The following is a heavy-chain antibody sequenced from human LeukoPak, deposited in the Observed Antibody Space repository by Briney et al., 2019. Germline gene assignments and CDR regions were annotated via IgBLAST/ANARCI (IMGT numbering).Heavy chain of an antibody. CDR3: AKGGTSWTIDY. CDR1: GFTFSSYG. D-gene: IGHD2-2*01. Sequence: GGSLRLSCAASGFTFSSYGMHWVSQAPGKGLEWVAVISYDGSNKYFADSVKGRFTISRDNSKNTLYLQMNILRAEDTAVYYCAKGGTSWTIDYWGQGTLVTVSS. V-gene: IGHV3-30*18. CDR2: ISYDGSNK. J-gene: IGHJ4*02.